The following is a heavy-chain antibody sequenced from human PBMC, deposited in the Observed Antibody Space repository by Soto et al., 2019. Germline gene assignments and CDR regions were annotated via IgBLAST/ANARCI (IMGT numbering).Heavy chain of an antibody. V-gene: IGHV4-4*07. CDR3: VRDGTKTLRDWFDP. D-gene: IGHD1-1*01. J-gene: IGHJ5*02. CDR1: GSSISGFY. CDR2: IYATGTT. Sequence: PSETLSLTCTVSGSSISGFYWSWIRKSAGKGLEWIGRIYATGTTDYNPSLKSRVMMSVDTSKKQFSLKLRSVTAADTAVYYCVRDGTKTLRDWFDPWGQGISVTVSS.